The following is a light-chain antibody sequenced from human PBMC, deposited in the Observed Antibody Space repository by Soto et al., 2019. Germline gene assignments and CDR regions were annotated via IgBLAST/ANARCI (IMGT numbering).Light chain of an antibody. CDR2: GAS. V-gene: IGKV3-20*01. J-gene: IGKJ1*01. CDR1: QSVSNNY. Sequence: ETVLAESPFPPSLSTGERDTLSCRASQSVSNNYLAWYQQKPGQAPRLLIYGASNRATGIPDRFSGSGSGTDFTLTISRLEPEDFAVYYCQQYGSSGPFGQGTKVDIK. CDR3: QQYGSSGP.